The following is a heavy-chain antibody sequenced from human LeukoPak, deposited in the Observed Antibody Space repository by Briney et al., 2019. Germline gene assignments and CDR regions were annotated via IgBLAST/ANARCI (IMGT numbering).Heavy chain of an antibody. CDR2: ITTGDGNT. CDR1: GFTFSSYW. Sequence: GGSLRLSCAASGFTFSSYWMSWVRQAPGKGLKWVSTITTGDGNTYYADSVKGRFTVSRDDSKNTLYLQMNSLRAEDTAVYYCAKDGGLWVSAHWGDSWGRGTLVTVSS. V-gene: IGHV3-23*01. D-gene: IGHD7-27*01. J-gene: IGHJ4*02. CDR3: AKDGGLWVSAHWGDS.